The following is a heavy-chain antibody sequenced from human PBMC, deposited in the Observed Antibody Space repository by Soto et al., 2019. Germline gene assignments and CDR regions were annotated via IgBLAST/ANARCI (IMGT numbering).Heavy chain of an antibody. V-gene: IGHV1-2*04. Sequence: QVQLVQSGAEVKKPGASVKVSCKASGYTFTDYYMHWVRKAPGQRLEWMGWINPNSGTTNYAQKFQGWVTLTRDTSITTVYMEVSRLRSDDTAVSYCARVPRGVYYGMDVWGQGTTVTVSS. CDR1: GYTFTDYY. CDR3: ARVPRGVYYGMDV. D-gene: IGHD3-10*01. J-gene: IGHJ6*02. CDR2: INPNSGTT.